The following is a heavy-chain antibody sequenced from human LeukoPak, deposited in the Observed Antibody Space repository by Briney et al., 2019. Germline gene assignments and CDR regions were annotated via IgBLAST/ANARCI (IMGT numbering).Heavy chain of an antibody. J-gene: IGHJ4*02. V-gene: IGHV3-23*01. D-gene: IGHD3-10*01. CDR2: INGGGGAT. CDR1: GFTFSRSA. Sequence: GGSLRLSCAASGFTFSRSAVSWVRQAPGKGLEWLSTINGGGGATYYADSVTGRFTISSDASQNTLYLLTNSLRTEDTAVYYCAKANPTPRGVNFDYWGQGTLVTVSS. CDR3: AKANPTPRGVNFDY.